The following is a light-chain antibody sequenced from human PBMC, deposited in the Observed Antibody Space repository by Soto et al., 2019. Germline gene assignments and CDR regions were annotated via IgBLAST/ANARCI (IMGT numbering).Light chain of an antibody. CDR3: SSYTRSSTL. CDR2: DVS. J-gene: IGLJ1*01. V-gene: IGLV2-14*01. CDR1: SSDVGGYNY. Sequence: QSVLTQPASVSGSPGQSITISCTGTSSDVGGYNYASWYQQHPGKAPKLMIYDVSNRPSGVSNRFSGSKSGNTASLTISGLQAEDEADYYCSSYTRSSTLFGTGTKVT.